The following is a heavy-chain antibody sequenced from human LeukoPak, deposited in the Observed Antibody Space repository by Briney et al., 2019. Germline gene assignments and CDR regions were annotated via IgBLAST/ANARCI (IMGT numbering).Heavy chain of an antibody. CDR3: ARAGYSSGWYDY. D-gene: IGHD6-19*01. J-gene: IGHJ4*02. Sequence: SETLSLTCTVSGGSISSYYWSWIRQPPGKGLEWIGYIYYSGSTNYNPSLKSRVTISVDTSKNQFSLKLSSVTAADTAVYYCARAGYSSGWYDYWGQGTLVTVSS. CDR2: IYYSGST. CDR1: GGSISSYY. V-gene: IGHV4-59*01.